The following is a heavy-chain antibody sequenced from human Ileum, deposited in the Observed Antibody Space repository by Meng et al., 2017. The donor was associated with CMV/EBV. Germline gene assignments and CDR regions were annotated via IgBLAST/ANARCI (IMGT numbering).Heavy chain of an antibody. CDR3: ARGRYCSSTSCRGFDP. CDR1: GYTLTSYG. V-gene: IGHV1-18*01. CDR2: ISAYNGNT. D-gene: IGHD2-2*01. Sequence: ASVKVSCKASGYTLTSYGISWVRQAPGQGLEWMGWISAYNGNTNYAQKLQGRVTMTTDTSTSTAYMELRSLRSDDTAVYYCARGRYCSSTSCRGFDPWGQGTLVTVSS. J-gene: IGHJ5*02.